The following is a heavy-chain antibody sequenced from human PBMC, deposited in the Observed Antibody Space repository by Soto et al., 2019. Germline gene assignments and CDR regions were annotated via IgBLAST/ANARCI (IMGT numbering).Heavy chain of an antibody. CDR1: GYTFTRSG. V-gene: IGHV1-18*01. CDR2: ISTYNGDT. J-gene: IGHJ3*02. Sequence: ASVKVSWKASGYTFTRSGISWVRQAPGQGLEWMGWISTYNGDTNYAQTFQGRVTMTTDTSTSTVYMELRSLRSDDTAVYYCARGYSSSQNAFDIWGQGTMVTVSS. CDR3: ARGYSSSQNAFDI. D-gene: IGHD6-13*01.